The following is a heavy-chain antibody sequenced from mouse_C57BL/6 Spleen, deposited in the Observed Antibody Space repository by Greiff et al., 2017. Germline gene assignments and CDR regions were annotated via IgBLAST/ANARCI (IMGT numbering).Heavy chain of an antibody. CDR3: ARPRYDYDGSWFAY. CDR2: ISSGSSTI. V-gene: IGHV5-17*01. J-gene: IGHJ3*01. Sequence: EVKLMESGGGLVKPGGSLKLSCAASGFTFSDYGMHWVRQAPEKGLEWVAYISSGSSTIYYADTVKGRFTISRDNAKNILFLQMTSLRSEDTAMYYCARPRYDYDGSWFAYWGQGTLVTVSA. D-gene: IGHD2-4*01. CDR1: GFTFSDYG.